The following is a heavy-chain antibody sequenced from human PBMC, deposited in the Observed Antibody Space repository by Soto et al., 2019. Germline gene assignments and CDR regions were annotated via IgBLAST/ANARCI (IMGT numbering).Heavy chain of an antibody. J-gene: IGHJ5*02. CDR2: IIPIFGTA. D-gene: IGHD3-3*01. CDR1: GGTFSSYA. Sequence: SVEVSCKDSGGTFSSYAISWVRQAPGQGLEWMGGIIPIFGTANYAQKFQGRVTITADESTSTAYMELSSLRSEDTAVYYCVLWSGYYTVNWFDPWGQGTLVTVSS. V-gene: IGHV1-69*13. CDR3: VLWSGYYTVNWFDP.